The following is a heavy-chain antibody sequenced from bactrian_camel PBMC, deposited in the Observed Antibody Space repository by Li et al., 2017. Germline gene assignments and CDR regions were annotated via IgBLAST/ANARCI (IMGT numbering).Heavy chain of an antibody. V-gene: IGHV3S6*01. J-gene: IGHJ4*01. CDR3: AADDRGSRYCTGATFLY. D-gene: IGHD3*01. CDR1: GISFSRHD. Sequence: HVQLVESGGGSVQAGGSLRLSCVASGISFSRHDMSWVRQAPGKEVEWVVGITSLPSLFRAASYADSVKGRFTISKDDAKNTLYLVMNSLKPEDTATYYCAADDRGSRYCTGATFLYWGQGTQVTVS. CDR2: ITSLPSLFRAA.